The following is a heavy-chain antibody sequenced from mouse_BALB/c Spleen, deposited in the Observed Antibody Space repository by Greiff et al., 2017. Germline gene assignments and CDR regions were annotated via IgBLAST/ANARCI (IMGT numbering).Heavy chain of an antibody. CDR3: ARRLRLLAMDY. Sequence: EVQLQQSGPELMKPGASVKISCKASGYSFTSYYMHWVKQSHGKSLEWIGYIDPFNGGTSYNQKFKGKATLTVDKSSSTAYMHLSSLTSEDSAVYYCARRLRLLAMDYWGQGTSVTVSS. V-gene: IGHV1S135*01. J-gene: IGHJ4*01. CDR2: IDPFNGGT. D-gene: IGHD1-2*01. CDR1: GYSFTSYY.